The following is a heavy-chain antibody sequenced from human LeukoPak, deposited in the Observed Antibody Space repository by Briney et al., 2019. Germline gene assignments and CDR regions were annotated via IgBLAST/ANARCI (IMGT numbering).Heavy chain of an antibody. CDR1: GGSFSGYY. J-gene: IGHJ4*02. CDR3: ARGSGRVVPAAIPTL. Sequence: SETLSLTCAVYGGSFSGYYWSRIRQPPGKGLEWIGEINHSGSTNYNPSLKSRVTISVDTSKNQFSLKLSSVTAADTAVYYCARGSGRVVPAAIPTLWGQGTLVTVSS. CDR2: INHSGST. D-gene: IGHD2-2*01. V-gene: IGHV4-34*01.